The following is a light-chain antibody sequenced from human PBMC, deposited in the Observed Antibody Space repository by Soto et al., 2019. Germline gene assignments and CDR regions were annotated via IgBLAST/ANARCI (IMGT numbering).Light chain of an antibody. J-gene: IGKJ4*01. CDR1: QHISTY. Sequence: DIQMTQSPASVPASVGDRVTITCRAGQHISTYLAWYQQKPGEAPKLLISAASSLGSGVPSRFSGSGSWTEFTLTNSRLEAEKFGTFYWQQGNQFPFPFGGGTKVDIK. CDR3: QQGNQFPFP. CDR2: AAS. V-gene: IGKV1-12*02.